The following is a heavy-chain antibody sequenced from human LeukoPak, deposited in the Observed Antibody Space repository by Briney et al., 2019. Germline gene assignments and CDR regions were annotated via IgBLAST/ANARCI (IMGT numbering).Heavy chain of an antibody. CDR3: ARRFILGLFDY. CDR2: IYYSGST. CDR1: GGSISSYY. J-gene: IGHJ4*02. D-gene: IGHD3-16*01. V-gene: IGHV4-59*08. Sequence: PSETLSLTCTVSGGSISSYYWSWIRQPPGKGLEWIGYIYYSGSTNYNPSLKSRVTISVDTSKNQFSLKLSSVTAADTAVYYCARRFILGLFDYWGQGTLVTVSS.